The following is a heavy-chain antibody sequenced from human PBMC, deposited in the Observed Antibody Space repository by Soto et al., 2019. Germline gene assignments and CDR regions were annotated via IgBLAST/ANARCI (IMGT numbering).Heavy chain of an antibody. CDR3: AGPKPSIAAAGTGDWYYGMDV. CDR2: INPNSGGT. D-gene: IGHD6-13*01. J-gene: IGHJ6*02. Sequence: QVQLVQSGAEVKKPGASVKVSCKASGYTFTGYYMHWVRQAPGQGLEWMGWINPNSGGTNYAQKFQGRVTMTRDTSISTAYMELSRLRSDDTAVYYCAGPKPSIAAAGTGDWYYGMDVWGQGTTVTVSS. V-gene: IGHV1-2*02. CDR1: GYTFTGYY.